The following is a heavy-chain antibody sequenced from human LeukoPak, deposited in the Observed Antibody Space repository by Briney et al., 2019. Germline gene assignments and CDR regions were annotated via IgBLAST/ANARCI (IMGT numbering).Heavy chain of an antibody. CDR1: GFTFSGSA. CDR2: IRSKPNSYAT. D-gene: IGHD3-10*01. CDR3: TRTVESDSGSYYDTLAFDI. J-gene: IGHJ3*02. V-gene: IGHV3-73*01. Sequence: PGGSLRLSCAASGFTFSGSAMHWVRQAFGRGLEWVGRIRSKPNSYATTYAASVKGRFTISRDDSKNTAYLQMNSLKTEDTAVYYCTRTVESDSGSYYDTLAFDIWGQGTMVTVSS.